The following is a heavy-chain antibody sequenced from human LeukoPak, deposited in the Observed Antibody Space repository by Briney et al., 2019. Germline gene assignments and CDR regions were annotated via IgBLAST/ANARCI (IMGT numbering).Heavy chain of an antibody. CDR3: ARLEMTTMSFDY. V-gene: IGHV4-39*01. J-gene: IGHJ4*02. CDR1: GDSISRSNSY. Sequence: SETLSLTCTVSGDSISRSNSYWGWIRQPPGKGLEWIATIYYSGSTYFNRSLESRVTISIDTSKSQFALKLNSVTAADTAVYYCARLEMTTMSFDYWGQGTLVTVSS. CDR2: IYYSGST. D-gene: IGHD5-24*01.